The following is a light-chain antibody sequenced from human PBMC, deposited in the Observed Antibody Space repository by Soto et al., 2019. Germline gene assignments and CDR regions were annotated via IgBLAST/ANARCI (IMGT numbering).Light chain of an antibody. Sequence: QSVLTQSPSASVTPGQRVTISCSGSRSNIGSNLVNWYQQSQGPPPTLLIGLNHRRPSGVPDRFSGSKSGTSASLAISGPQSEDEGDYYCAAWDDSLRAVVFGGGTKVTVL. V-gene: IGLV1-44*01. CDR1: RSNIGSNL. J-gene: IGLJ2*01. CDR2: LNH. CDR3: AAWDDSLRAVV.